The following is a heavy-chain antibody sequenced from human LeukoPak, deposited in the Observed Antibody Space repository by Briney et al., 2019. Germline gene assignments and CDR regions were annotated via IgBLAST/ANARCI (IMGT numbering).Heavy chain of an antibody. D-gene: IGHD2-2*01. CDR1: GGSISSGSYY. J-gene: IGHJ4*02. Sequence: SQTLSLTCTVSGGSISSGSYYWSWIRQPAGKGLEWIGRIYTSGSTNYNPSLKSRVTISVDTSKNQFSLKLSSVTAADTAVYYCAALVVVPAANDYWGQGTLVTVSS. CDR3: AALVVVPAANDY. V-gene: IGHV4-61*02. CDR2: IYTSGST.